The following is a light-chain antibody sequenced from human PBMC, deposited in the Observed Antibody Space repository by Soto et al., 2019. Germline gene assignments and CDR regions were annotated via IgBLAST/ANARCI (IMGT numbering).Light chain of an antibody. V-gene: IGLV2-14*01. CDR3: SSYTSSSMGV. CDR2: EVN. CDR1: SSDVGGYNY. Sequence: QSALTQAASVSGSPGQSITISCTGTSSDVGGYNYVSWYQQHPGKAPKLMIYEVNNRPSGVSNRFSGSKSGNTASLTISGLQAEDEADYYCSSYTSSSMGVFGGGTKLTVL. J-gene: IGLJ2*01.